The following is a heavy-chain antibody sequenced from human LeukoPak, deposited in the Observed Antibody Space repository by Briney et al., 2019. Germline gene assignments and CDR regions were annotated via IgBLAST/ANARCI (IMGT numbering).Heavy chain of an antibody. CDR3: ARSGSGSGFDY. D-gene: IGHD1-14*01. CDR1: GFTFSSYS. Sequence: PGGSLGLTCAASGFTFSSYSMNWVRQAPGKGLEWVSYISSSSTIYYADSVKGRFTISRDNAKNSLNLQMNSLRDEDTAVYYCARSGSGSGFDYWGQGTLVTVSS. CDR2: ISSSSTI. J-gene: IGHJ4*02. V-gene: IGHV3-48*02.